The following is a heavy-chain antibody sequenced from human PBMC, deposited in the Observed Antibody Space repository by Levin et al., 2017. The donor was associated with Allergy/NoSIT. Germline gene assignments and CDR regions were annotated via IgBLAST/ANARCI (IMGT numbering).Heavy chain of an antibody. CDR1: GGSFSGYY. CDR2: INHSGST. Sequence: SETLSLTCAVYGGSFSGYYWSWIRQPPGKGLEWIGEINHSGSTNYNPSLKSRVTISVDTSKNQFSLKLSSVTAADTAVYYCATGSGSTSGWFDPWGQGTLVTVSS. D-gene: IGHD3-10*01. CDR3: ATGSGSTSGWFDP. J-gene: IGHJ5*02. V-gene: IGHV4-34*01.